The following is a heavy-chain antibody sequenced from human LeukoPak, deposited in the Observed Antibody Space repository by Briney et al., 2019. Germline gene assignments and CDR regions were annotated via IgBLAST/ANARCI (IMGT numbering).Heavy chain of an antibody. V-gene: IGHV3-23*01. Sequence: GGSLRLSCAASGFTFSSYAMSWVRQAPEKGLEWVSAISGSGGSTYYADSVKGRFTISRDNSKNTLYLQMNSLRAEDTAVYYCAKDPSLIAAEAYFDYWGQGTLVTVSS. CDR1: GFTFSSYA. D-gene: IGHD6-13*01. CDR3: AKDPSLIAAEAYFDY. J-gene: IGHJ4*02. CDR2: ISGSGGST.